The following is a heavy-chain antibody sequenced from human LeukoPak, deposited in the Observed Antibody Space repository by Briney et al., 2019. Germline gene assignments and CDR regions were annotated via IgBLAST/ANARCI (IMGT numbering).Heavy chain of an antibody. CDR1: GYSFTTYY. Sequence: ASVTVSCKASGYSFTTYYIHWVRQAPGQGLEWMGMINPSGAFTNFAQRFQGRVTMTRDTSTSTVYLELSSLSSEDTAVYYCARVRYYYDTYFHYWGQGTLVTVSS. D-gene: IGHD3-22*01. CDR3: ARVRYYYDTYFHY. J-gene: IGHJ4*02. V-gene: IGHV1-46*01. CDR2: INPSGAFT.